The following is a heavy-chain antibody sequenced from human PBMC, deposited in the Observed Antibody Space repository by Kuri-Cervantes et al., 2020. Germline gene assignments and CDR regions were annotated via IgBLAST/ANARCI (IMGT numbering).Heavy chain of an antibody. Sequence: GGSLRLSCAASGFTFSSYAMSWVRQAPGKGLEWVSAISGSGGSTYYADSVKGRFTISRDNSKNTLYLQMNSLRAEDTAVYYCARVGYDSLYYYYYMDVWGKGTTVTVSS. CDR3: ARVGYDSLYYYYYMDV. D-gene: IGHD5-12*01. V-gene: IGHV3-23*01. J-gene: IGHJ6*03. CDR2: ISGSGGST. CDR1: GFTFSSYA.